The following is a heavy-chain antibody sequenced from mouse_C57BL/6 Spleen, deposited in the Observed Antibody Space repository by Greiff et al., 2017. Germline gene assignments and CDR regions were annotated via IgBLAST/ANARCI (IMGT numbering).Heavy chain of an antibody. CDR3: TRSYYGSSYGY. Sequence: VQLQQSGAELVRPGASVTLSCKASGYTFTDYEMHWVKQTPVHGLEWIGAIDPETGGTAYNQKFKGKAILTADKSSSTAYMELRSLTSEDSAVYYCTRSYYGSSYGYWGQGTTLTVPS. CDR1: GYTFTDYE. CDR2: IDPETGGT. D-gene: IGHD1-1*01. J-gene: IGHJ2*01. V-gene: IGHV1-15*01.